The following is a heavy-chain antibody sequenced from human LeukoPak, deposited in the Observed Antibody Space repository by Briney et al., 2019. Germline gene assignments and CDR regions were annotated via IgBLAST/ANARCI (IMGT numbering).Heavy chain of an antibody. V-gene: IGHV1-18*01. CDR2: ISAYNGNT. Sequence: ASVKVSCKASGYTFTSYGISWVRQAPGQGLEWMGWISAYNGNTNYAQKLQGRVTMTTDTSTSTAYMELRSLRSDDTAVYYCARDSDSSGYPYFDYWGQETLVTVSS. CDR1: GYTFTSYG. J-gene: IGHJ4*02. D-gene: IGHD3-22*01. CDR3: ARDSDSSGYPYFDY.